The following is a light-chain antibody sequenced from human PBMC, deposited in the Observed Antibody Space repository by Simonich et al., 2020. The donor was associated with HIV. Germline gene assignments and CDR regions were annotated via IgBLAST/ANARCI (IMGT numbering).Light chain of an antibody. CDR2: GAS. Sequence: DIQMTQSPSSLSASVGDRVTLTCRASHTISNYLTWYQHKPGKAPQLLIYGASILQSGVPSRFSGRRSGTDFTLAISNLQPEDFATYYCQQSYSTPYTFGQGTKVEIK. CDR1: HTISNY. CDR3: QQSYSTPYT. V-gene: IGKV1-39*01. J-gene: IGKJ2*01.